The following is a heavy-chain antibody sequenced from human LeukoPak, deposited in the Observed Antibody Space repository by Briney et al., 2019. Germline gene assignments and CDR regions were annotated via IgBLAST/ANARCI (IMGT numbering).Heavy chain of an antibody. J-gene: IGHJ4*02. CDR1: GFTFSNTW. D-gene: IGHD1-26*01. Sequence: IPGGSLRLSCAASGFTFSNTWMSWVRQAPGKGLEWVGRIRSKPDGGTADYAAPVKGRFSLSRDDSKNTLYLQMNSLKSEDTAVYYCTRDLGAYAQWGQGTLVTVSS. CDR2: IRSKPDGGTA. V-gene: IGHV3-15*01. CDR3: TRDLGAYAQ.